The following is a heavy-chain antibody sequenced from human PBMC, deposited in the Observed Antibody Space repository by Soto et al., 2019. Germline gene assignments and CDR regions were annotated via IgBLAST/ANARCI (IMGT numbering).Heavy chain of an antibody. J-gene: IGHJ4*02. D-gene: IGHD2-8*01. CDR1: GFTLSNAW. CDR3: APNFNFEY. V-gene: IGHV3-15*01. CDR2: IKNKIECGTT. Sequence: EVQLVESGGGLVKPGGSLRLSCAASGFTLSNAWVSWVRQAPGKGLEWVGRIKNKIECGTTDYAVPVKGRFTISRDDSKNMLYLQRNSLISEDTAVYYFAPNFNFEYWGQGMPVTVS.